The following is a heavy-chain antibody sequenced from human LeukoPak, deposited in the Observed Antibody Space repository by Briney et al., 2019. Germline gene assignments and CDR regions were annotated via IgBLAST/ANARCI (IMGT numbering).Heavy chain of an antibody. J-gene: IGHJ5*01. CDR1: GFAFSVYA. CDR3: AKPISGGLAVTADWFHP. V-gene: IGHV3-23*01. CDR2: INANSGTT. D-gene: IGHD6-19*01. Sequence: GGSLRLSCSASGFAFSVYAMSWLRQPPGKGLEWVSTINANSGTTSYAASVRGRFTISRDNSKNTLYLQLNTLRADNTATYYCAKPISGGLAVTADWFHPWGQGTLVVVSS.